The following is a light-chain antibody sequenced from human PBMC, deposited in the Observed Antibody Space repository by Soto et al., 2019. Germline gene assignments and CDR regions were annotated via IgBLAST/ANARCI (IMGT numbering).Light chain of an antibody. CDR3: QQYGDSPLT. CDR1: QNVYINS. J-gene: IGKJ3*01. Sequence: EVVLTQSPGTLSLSPGERATLSCRASQNVYINSLAWYQQKPGQPPRLRIYGASTRAAAIPDRFSGSGSGADFALSIDGLEPEDFAIYYCQQYGDSPLTFGPGTRVD. V-gene: IGKV3-20*01. CDR2: GAS.